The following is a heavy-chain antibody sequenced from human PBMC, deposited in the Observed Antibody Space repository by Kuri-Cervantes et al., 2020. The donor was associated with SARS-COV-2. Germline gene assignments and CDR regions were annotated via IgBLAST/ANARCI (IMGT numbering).Heavy chain of an antibody. D-gene: IGHD6-13*01. CDR3: ARSGSSWYFWERLLFDY. CDR2: ISSTSTYI. V-gene: IGHV3-21*01. CDR1: GFTFSSYS. J-gene: IGHJ4*02. Sequence: GGSLRLSCTASGFTFSSYSMNWVRQAPGKGLEWVSAISSTSTYINYVDSVKGRFTISRDDAKNSLHLQMSSLRAEDTAVYYCARSGSSWYFWERLLFDYWGQGTLVTVSS.